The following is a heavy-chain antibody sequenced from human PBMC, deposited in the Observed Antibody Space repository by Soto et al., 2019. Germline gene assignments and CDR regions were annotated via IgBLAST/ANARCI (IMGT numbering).Heavy chain of an antibody. CDR1: RFTFSSYD. Sequence: QVQLVESGGGVDQPGRSLRLSCAASRFTFSSYDMHWVRQAPAKGLEWVALIWYDGSNKYYADSVKGRFTISRDNSKNMLYLQMNSLRAEDTAVYYCARKTSNWFDPWGQGTLVTVSS. CDR3: ARKTSNWFDP. J-gene: IGHJ5*02. V-gene: IGHV3-33*01. CDR2: IWYDGSNK.